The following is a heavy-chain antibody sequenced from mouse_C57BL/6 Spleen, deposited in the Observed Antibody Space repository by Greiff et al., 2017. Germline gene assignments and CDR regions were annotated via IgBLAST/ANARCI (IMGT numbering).Heavy chain of an antibody. CDR3: ARGGNDGYHYYAMDY. D-gene: IGHD2-3*01. V-gene: IGHV1-69*01. CDR2: IDPSDSYT. CDR1: GYTFTSYW. J-gene: IGHJ4*01. Sequence: QVQLQQPGAELVMPGASVKLSCKASGYTFTSYWMHWVKQRPGQGLEWIGEIDPSDSYTNYNQKFKGKSTLTVDKSSSTAYMQLSSLTSEDSAVYYCARGGNDGYHYYAMDYWGQGTSVTVSS.